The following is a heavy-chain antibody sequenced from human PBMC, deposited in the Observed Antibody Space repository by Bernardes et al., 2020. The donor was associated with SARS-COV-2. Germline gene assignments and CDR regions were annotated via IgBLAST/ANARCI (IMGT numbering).Heavy chain of an antibody. CDR2: ISSNGGST. CDR3: VKGNQITIFGVVIIDYFDY. Sequence: GSLRLSCSASGFTFSSYAMHWVRQAPGKGLEYVSAISSNGGSTYYADSVKGRFTISRDNSKNTLYLQMSSLRAEDTAVYYCVKGNQITIFGVVIIDYFDYWGQGTLVTVSS. V-gene: IGHV3-64D*09. D-gene: IGHD3-3*01. J-gene: IGHJ4*02. CDR1: GFTFSSYA.